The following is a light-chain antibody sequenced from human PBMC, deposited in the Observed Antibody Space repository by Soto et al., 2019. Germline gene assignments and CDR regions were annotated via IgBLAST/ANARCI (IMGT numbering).Light chain of an antibody. J-gene: IGKJ1*01. CDR2: DAS. CDR3: QQYGSSRT. V-gene: IGKV3-20*01. Sequence: DIVLTQSPGTLSLSPGERATLSCRDSQSVSSRYLAWYQQKPGQAPRLLIFDASSRAAGIPDRFTGSGSGTDFTLTISTLEPEDFAVYYCQQYGSSRTFGQGTKVEIK. CDR1: QSVSSRY.